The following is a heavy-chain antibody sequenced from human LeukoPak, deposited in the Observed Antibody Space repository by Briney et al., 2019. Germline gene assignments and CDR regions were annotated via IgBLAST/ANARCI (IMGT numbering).Heavy chain of an antibody. CDR2: ISSSSSYI. J-gene: IGHJ6*03. V-gene: IGHV3-21*01. D-gene: IGHD3-22*01. Sequence: GGSLRLSCAASGLAFSSYSMHWVRQAPGKGLEWVSSISSSSSYIYYADSVKGRFTISRDNAKNSLYLQMNSLRAEDTAVYYCARDRKYYYDSSGYWGVSAYYYYYMDVWGKGTTVTVSS. CDR1: GLAFSSYS. CDR3: ARDRKYYYDSSGYWGVSAYYYYYMDV.